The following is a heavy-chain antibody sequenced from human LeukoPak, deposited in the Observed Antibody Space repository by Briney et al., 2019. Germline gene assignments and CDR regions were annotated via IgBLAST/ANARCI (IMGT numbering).Heavy chain of an antibody. CDR3: ARRSCSSTSCLLDY. J-gene: IGHJ4*02. D-gene: IGHD2-2*01. Sequence: PGGSLRLSCSASGCTFSSYEMNWVRQAPGKGLEWLSYISTSGTTIFYAESLKGRFTISRDNAKNSLWLQMHSLRAEDTAVSFCARRSCSSTSCLLDYWGQGTLVTVSS. V-gene: IGHV3-48*03. CDR2: ISTSGTTI. CDR1: GCTFSSYE.